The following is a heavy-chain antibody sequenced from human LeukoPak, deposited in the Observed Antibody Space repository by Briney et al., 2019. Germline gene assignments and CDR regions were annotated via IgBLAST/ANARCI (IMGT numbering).Heavy chain of an antibody. CDR2: ISFDGSNK. D-gene: IGHD2-15*01. CDR1: GFTFSSYG. J-gene: IGHJ6*03. Sequence: SGGSLRLSCAASGFTFSSYGMHWVRQAPGKGLEWVAVISFDGSNKYYADSVKGRFTISRDNSKNTLYLQMNSLRAEDTAVYYCAKEKVDALSIYYYYYMDVWGKGTTVTVSS. V-gene: IGHV3-30*18. CDR3: AKEKVDALSIYYYYYMDV.